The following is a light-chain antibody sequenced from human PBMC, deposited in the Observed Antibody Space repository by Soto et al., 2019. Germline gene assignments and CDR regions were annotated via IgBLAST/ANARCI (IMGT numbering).Light chain of an antibody. V-gene: IGLV2-14*01. J-gene: IGLJ1*01. Sequence: QSALTQPASVSGSPGQSITISCTGTSSDVGGYNYVSWYQQHPGKAPTLMIHDVSNRPSGVSNRFSGSKSANTASLTISGLQAEDEADYYCSSYTSSSTRVFGTGTKLTVL. CDR1: SSDVGGYNY. CDR2: DVS. CDR3: SSYTSSSTRV.